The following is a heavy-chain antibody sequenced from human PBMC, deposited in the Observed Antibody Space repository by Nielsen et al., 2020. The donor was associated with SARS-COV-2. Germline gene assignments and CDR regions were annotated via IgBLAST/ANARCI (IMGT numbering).Heavy chain of an antibody. Sequence: SETLSLTCTVSGGSIRSYYWTWIRQLPGKGLEWIGYIYYTGSTNYNPSLKSRVTMSVDTSKNQFSLKLRSVTAADTAVYFCATAVGATSSHDAFDIWRQGTMVTVSS. CDR3: ATAVGATSSHDAFDI. CDR1: GGSIRSYY. CDR2: IYYTGST. V-gene: IGHV4-59*08. D-gene: IGHD1-26*01. J-gene: IGHJ3*02.